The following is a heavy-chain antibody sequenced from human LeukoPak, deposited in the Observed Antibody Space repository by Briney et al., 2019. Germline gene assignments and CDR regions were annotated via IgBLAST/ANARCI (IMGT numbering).Heavy chain of an antibody. D-gene: IGHD5-24*01. J-gene: IGHJ4*02. CDR3: ARGLDGYKVDY. Sequence: PGGSLRLACAASGFTVSSNYMSWVRQAPGKGLEWVSSISSSGSFISYADSVKGRFTISRDNAKNSLYLQMNSLRAEDTAVYYCARGLDGYKVDYWGQGTLVTVSS. V-gene: IGHV3-21*01. CDR1: GFTVSSNY. CDR2: ISSSGSFI.